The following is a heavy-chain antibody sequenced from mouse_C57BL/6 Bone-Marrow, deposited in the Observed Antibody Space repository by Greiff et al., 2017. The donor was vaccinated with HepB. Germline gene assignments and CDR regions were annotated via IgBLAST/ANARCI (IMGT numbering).Heavy chain of an antibody. CDR3: ARVGSSYYAMDY. CDR2: IYPGSGST. V-gene: IGHV1-55*01. CDR1: GYTFTSYW. D-gene: IGHD3-1*01. Sequence: QVQLQQPGAELVKPGASVKMSCKASGYTFTSYWITWVTQMPGQGLEWIGDIYPGSGSTNYIEKFKSQTTLTVDTSSSTAYMQLSSLTSEDSAVYYCARVGSSYYAMDYWGQGTSVTVSS. J-gene: IGHJ4*01.